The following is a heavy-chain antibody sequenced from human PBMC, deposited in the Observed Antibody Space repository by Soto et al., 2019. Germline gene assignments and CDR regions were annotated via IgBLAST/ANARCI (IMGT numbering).Heavy chain of an antibody. Sequence: QITLKESGPTLVKPTQTLTLTCIFSGFSLNTRTVGVGWIRQPPGKAREWLALIYWDDDKRYTPSLRTRLTLTKDTSKNQVVFTMTNMDPVDTATYYGAHTVTRFDYFDYWGQVTLVTVSS. CDR1: GFSLNTRTVG. D-gene: IGHD4-17*01. J-gene: IGHJ4*02. CDR2: IYWDDDK. CDR3: AHTVTRFDYFDY. V-gene: IGHV2-5*02.